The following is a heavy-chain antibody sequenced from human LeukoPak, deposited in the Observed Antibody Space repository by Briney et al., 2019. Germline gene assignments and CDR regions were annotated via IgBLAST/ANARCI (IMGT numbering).Heavy chain of an antibody. CDR3: ARPAVTTDQGDYYYYMDV. J-gene: IGHJ6*03. CDR2: IRYDGSNK. V-gene: IGHV3-30*02. Sequence: PGGSLRLSCAASGFTFSSYGMHWVRQAPGKGLEWVAFIRYDGSNKYYADSVKGRFTISRDNSKNTLYLQMNSLRAEDTAVYYCARPAVTTDQGDYYYYMDVWGKGTTVTVSS. D-gene: IGHD4-17*01. CDR1: GFTFSSYG.